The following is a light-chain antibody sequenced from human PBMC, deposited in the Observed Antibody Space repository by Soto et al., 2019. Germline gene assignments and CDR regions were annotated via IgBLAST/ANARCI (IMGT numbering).Light chain of an antibody. J-gene: IGLJ1*01. CDR3: SSYTSSSILSV. CDR1: SSDGGGYNY. CDR2: DVS. Sequence: QSVLTQPASVSASPGQSITISCTGTSSDGGGYNYVSWYQQHPGKAPKLMIYDVSNRTSGVSNRFSGSKSGNTASLTISGLQAEDEADYYCSSYTSSSILSVFGTGTQLTVL. V-gene: IGLV2-14*01.